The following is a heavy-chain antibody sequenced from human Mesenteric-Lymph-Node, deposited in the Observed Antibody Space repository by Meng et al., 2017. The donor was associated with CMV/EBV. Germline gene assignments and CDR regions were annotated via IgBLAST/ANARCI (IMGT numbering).Heavy chain of an antibody. J-gene: IGHJ5*02. Sequence: GESLKISCATSGLDFDNFAMGWGRPAPGKGLEWVSGISSGGTYIFYAGSVKGRFTISRDNTEQTLYLQMNSLRAEDTAFYYCAKGPSGPSPRNNWFGPWGQGTLVTVSS. D-gene: IGHD1-14*01. CDR3: AKGPSGPSPRNNWFGP. CDR1: GLDFDNFA. V-gene: IGHV3-23*01. CDR2: ISSGGTYI.